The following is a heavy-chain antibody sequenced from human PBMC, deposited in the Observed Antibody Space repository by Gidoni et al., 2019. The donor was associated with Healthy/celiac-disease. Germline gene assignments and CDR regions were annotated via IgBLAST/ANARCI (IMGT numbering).Heavy chain of an antibody. V-gene: IGHV1-69*04. Sequence: QVQLVQSGAAVKKPGSSVKVSCKASGGTFSSYAISWVRQAPGQGLEWMGRIIPILGIANYAQKFQGRVTITADKSTSTAYMELSSLRSEDTAVYYCARDGDGYNLGYWGQGTLVTVSS. D-gene: IGHD5-12*01. CDR1: GGTFSSYA. J-gene: IGHJ4*02. CDR3: ARDGDGYNLGY. CDR2: IIPILGIA.